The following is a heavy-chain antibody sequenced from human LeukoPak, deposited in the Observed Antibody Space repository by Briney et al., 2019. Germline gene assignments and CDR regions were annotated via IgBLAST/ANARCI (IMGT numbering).Heavy chain of an antibody. Sequence: GGSLRLSCAASGFTFSTYWMSWVRQAPGKGLEWVANIKQGGSDKYYVDSVKGRFSISRDNAKDSLYLQMNSLRAEDTAVYYCARLRGPNYYDSSAYFDYWGQGILVTVSS. CDR1: GFTFSTYW. J-gene: IGHJ4*02. CDR3: ARLRGPNYYDSSAYFDY. CDR2: IKQGGSDK. V-gene: IGHV3-7*01. D-gene: IGHD3-22*01.